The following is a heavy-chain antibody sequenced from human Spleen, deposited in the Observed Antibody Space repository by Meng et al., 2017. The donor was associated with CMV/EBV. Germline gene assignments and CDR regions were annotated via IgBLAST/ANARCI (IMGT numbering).Heavy chain of an antibody. CDR1: GFTVSSNY. J-gene: IGHJ4*02. V-gene: IGHV3-7*01. CDR3: ARGGLAALD. D-gene: IGHD6-6*01. CDR2: IKQDGSEK. Sequence: GESLKISCAASGFTVSSNYMSWVRQAPGKGLEWVANIKQDGSEKYYVDSVKGRFTISRDNAKNSLDLQMNSLRAEDTAVYYCARGGLAALDWGQGTLVTAS.